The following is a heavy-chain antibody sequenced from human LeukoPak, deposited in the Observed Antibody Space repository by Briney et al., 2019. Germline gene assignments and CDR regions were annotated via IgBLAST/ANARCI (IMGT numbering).Heavy chain of an antibody. D-gene: IGHD3-22*01. V-gene: IGHV4-30-4*08. Sequence: SQTLSLTCTVCGGSISSGDYYWSWIRQPPGKGLEWIGYIYYSGSTYYNPSLKSRVTISVDTSKNQFSLKLSSVTAADTAVYYCARDFGYYDNTDYWGQGTLVTVSS. CDR2: IYYSGST. CDR1: GGSISSGDYY. J-gene: IGHJ4*02. CDR3: ARDFGYYDNTDY.